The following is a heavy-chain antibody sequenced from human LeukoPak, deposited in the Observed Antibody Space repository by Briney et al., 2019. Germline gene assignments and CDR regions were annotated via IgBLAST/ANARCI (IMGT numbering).Heavy chain of an antibody. CDR1: GGSFSGYY. CDR3: ARGGNGWYLDL. J-gene: IGHJ2*01. D-gene: IGHD1-14*01. CDR2: TSHRGST. V-gene: IGHV4-34*01. Sequence: SETLSLTCAVYGGSFSGYYWSWINQLPGKGLEWIGETSHRGSTNYDPSLKSRVTISVDTSKNQFSLKLSSVTAADTAVYYCARGGNGWYLDLWGRGTLVTVSS.